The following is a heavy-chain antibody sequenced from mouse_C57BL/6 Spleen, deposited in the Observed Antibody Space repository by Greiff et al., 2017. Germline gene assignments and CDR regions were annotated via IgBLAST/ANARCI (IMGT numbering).Heavy chain of an antibody. J-gene: IGHJ2*01. CDR2: INPDNGGT. Sequence: VQLKESGPELVKPGASVKISCKASGYTFTDYYMNWVKQSHGKSLEWIGDINPDNGGTRYNQKFRGKATLTVDKSYSTAYMELRSLTSEDSAVYYCARRGLRRYYFDYWGQGTTLTGSS. V-gene: IGHV1-26*01. CDR3: ARRGLRRYYFDY. CDR1: GYTFTDYY. D-gene: IGHD2-2*01.